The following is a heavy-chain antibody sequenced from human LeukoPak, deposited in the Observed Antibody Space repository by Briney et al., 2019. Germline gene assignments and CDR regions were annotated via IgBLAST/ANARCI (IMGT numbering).Heavy chain of an antibody. CDR3: ARDPRSGDMDV. D-gene: IGHD3-10*01. V-gene: IGHV1-2*02. CDR2: INPNGGGT. CDR1: GYTFTGYY. J-gene: IGHJ6*03. Sequence: GASVKVSCKASGYTFTGYYMHWVRQAPGQGLEWTGWINPNGGGTNYAQKFQGRVTMTRDTSISTAYMELSRLRSDDTAVYYCARDPRSGDMDVWGKGTTVTVSS.